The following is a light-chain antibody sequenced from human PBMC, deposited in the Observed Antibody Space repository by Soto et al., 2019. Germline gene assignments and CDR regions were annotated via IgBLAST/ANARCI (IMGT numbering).Light chain of an antibody. J-gene: IGKJ1*01. CDR3: QQYNNWPLS. CDR2: GAS. CDR1: QSVSSN. V-gene: IGKV3-15*01. Sequence: EIVMTQSPATLSVSPGERATLSCRASQSVSSNLAWYQQKPGQAPRLLIYGASTRATGIPARFSGSGSGTEFTLTISRLQSEDFAVYYCQQYNNWPLSFGQWTKVELK.